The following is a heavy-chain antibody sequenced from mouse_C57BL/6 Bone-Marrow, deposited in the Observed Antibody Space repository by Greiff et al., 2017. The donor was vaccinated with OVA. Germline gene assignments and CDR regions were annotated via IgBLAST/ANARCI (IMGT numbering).Heavy chain of an antibody. CDR1: GYTFTSYW. V-gene: IGHV1-74*01. CDR2: IHPSDSDT. CDR3: AMGLPWDEGDYAMDY. J-gene: IGHJ4*01. Sequence: QVQLQQPGAELVKPGASVKVSCKASGYTFTSYWMHWVKQRPGQGLEWIGRIHPSDSDTNYNQKFKGKATLTVDKSSSTAYMQLSSLTSEDSAVYYGAMGLPWDEGDYAMDYWGQGTSVTVSS. D-gene: IGHD4-1*01.